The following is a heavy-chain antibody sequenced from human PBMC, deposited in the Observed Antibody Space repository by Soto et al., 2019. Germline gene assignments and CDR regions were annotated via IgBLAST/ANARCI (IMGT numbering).Heavy chain of an antibody. CDR3: ARLVSLLQPIDS. CDR1: GYTFTNYW. D-gene: IGHD4-4*01. J-gene: IGHJ5*01. CDR2: IFPRDFDV. Sequence: GESLKISCQTSGYTFTNYWIGWVRQMPGGGLEWLGLIFPRDFDVRYSPSFEGQVTISHDRSTATAFPQWRPLEASDSALYFCARLVSLLQPIDSWGQGTPVTVSS. V-gene: IGHV5-51*01.